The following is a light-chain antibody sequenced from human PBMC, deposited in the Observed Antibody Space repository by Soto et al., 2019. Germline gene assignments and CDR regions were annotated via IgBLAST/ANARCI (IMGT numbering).Light chain of an antibody. CDR3: CSYAGSSTFYV. CDR1: SSDVGNYNL. Sequence: QSALTQPASVSGSPGQSITISCTGTSSDVGNYNLVSWYQQYPGKAPKLMMYEVSKRPSGVSNRFSGSKSGNTASLTISGLQAEDEADYYCCSYAGSSTFYVFGTGTKVTVL. CDR2: EVS. V-gene: IGLV2-23*02. J-gene: IGLJ1*01.